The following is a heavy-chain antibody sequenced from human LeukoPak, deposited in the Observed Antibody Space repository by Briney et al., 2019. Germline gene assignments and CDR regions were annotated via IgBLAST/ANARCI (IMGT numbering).Heavy chain of an antibody. V-gene: IGHV3-23*01. CDR2: ICGSGGNT. D-gene: IGHD2-2*01. Sequence: PGGSLRLSCAASGFTFSSYTMSWVRQAPGKGLEWGSTICGSGGNTYYADSVKGRFTISRDKSKNTLYLQMNSLRAEDTAVYYCAKYAGDGYYFDYWGQGNLVTVSS. CDR3: AKYAGDGYYFDY. J-gene: IGHJ4*02. CDR1: GFTFSSYT.